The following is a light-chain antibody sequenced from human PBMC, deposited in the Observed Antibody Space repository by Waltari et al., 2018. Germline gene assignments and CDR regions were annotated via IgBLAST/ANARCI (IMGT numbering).Light chain of an antibody. Sequence: QSALTQPASVSGSPGQSITIPCTGTSGYVGSHDLVSWYQQHPGKAPKLKIYEINKRPSGVSNRFSGSKSGKTASLTISGLQAEDEADYYCCSFTNSRNFDVFGTGTKVTVL. CDR3: CSFTNSRNFDV. V-gene: IGLV2-23*02. J-gene: IGLJ1*01. CDR2: EIN. CDR1: SGYVGSHDL.